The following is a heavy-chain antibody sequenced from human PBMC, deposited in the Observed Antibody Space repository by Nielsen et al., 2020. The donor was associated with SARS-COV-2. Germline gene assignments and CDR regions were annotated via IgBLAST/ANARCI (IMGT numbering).Heavy chain of an antibody. CDR3: ARESAYGDYTGGFDY. CDR2: ISYDGRYK. Sequence: GESLKISCAASGFTFSSYGMHWVRQAPGKGLEWVSVISYDGRYKYYADSVKGRFTISRDNSKNTLYLQMNSLRAEDTAVYYCARESAYGDYTGGFDYWGQGTLVTVSS. CDR1: GFTFSSYG. V-gene: IGHV3-30*03. J-gene: IGHJ4*02. D-gene: IGHD4-17*01.